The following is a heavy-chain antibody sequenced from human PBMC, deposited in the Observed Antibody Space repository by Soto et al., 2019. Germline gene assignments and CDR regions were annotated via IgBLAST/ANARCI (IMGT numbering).Heavy chain of an antibody. CDR2: VSGYNGNT. CDR3: ARVGATARSQSNWFDP. CDR1: GYTFTSYG. J-gene: IGHJ5*02. V-gene: IGHV1-18*01. Sequence: GASVKVSCKASGYTFTSYGISWVRQAPGQGLEWMGWVSGYNGNTNYAQKLQGRVTMTTDTSTTTAYMDLRSLRSDDTAVYYCARVGATARSQSNWFDPWGQGTLVTVSS. D-gene: IGHD1-26*01.